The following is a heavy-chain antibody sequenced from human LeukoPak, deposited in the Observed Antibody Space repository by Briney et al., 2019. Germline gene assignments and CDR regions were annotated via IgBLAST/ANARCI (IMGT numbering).Heavy chain of an antibody. D-gene: IGHD3-10*01. V-gene: IGHV4-34*01. Sequence: SETLSLTCAVYGGSFSGYYWSWIRQPPGKGLEWIGEINHSGSTNYNPSLKSRVTISVDTSKNQFSLKLSSVTAADTAVYYCASPHPLSDYAFDIWGQGTMVTVSS. J-gene: IGHJ3*02. CDR3: ASPHPLSDYAFDI. CDR1: GGSFSGYY. CDR2: INHSGST.